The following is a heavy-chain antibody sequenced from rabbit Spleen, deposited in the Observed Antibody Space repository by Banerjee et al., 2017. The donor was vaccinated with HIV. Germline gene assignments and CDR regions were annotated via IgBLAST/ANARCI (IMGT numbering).Heavy chain of an antibody. Sequence: QEQLVDSGGGLVQPGGSLTLSCKASGFDFSRFGVSWVRQAPGKGLEWIGYIVPIFGGTYYATWAKGRFTISKTSSTTVTLQMTSLTAADTATYFCARDSGSSFSSYGMDLWGPGTLVTVS. CDR2: IVPIFGGT. J-gene: IGHJ6*01. D-gene: IGHD1-1*01. CDR3: ARDSGSSFSSYGMDL. CDR1: GFDFSRFG. V-gene: IGHV1S39*01.